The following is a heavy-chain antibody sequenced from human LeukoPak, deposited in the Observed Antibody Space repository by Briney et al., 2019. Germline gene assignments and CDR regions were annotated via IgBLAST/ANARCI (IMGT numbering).Heavy chain of an antibody. J-gene: IGHJ6*03. D-gene: IGHD2-8*01. V-gene: IGHV4-39*07. CDR1: GGSISRSSYY. CDR3: ARVVLMVYAHYYYYYMDV. CDR2: IYYSGST. Sequence: SETLSLTCTVSGGSISRSSYYWGWIRQPPGKGLEWFGSIYYSGSTYYNPSLKSRVTISVDTSKNQFSLKLSSVTAADTAVYYCARVVLMVYAHYYYYYMDVWGKGTTVTASS.